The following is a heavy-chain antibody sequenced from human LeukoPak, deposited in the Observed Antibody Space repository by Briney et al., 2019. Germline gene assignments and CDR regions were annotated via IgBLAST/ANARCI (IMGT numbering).Heavy chain of an antibody. CDR1: GFTVSSNY. V-gene: IGHV3-66*01. J-gene: IGHJ2*01. CDR2: IYSGGST. CDR3: ARAGYSSSWYSRYFDL. Sequence: GGSLRLSCAASGFTVSSNYMSWVRQAPGKGLEWVSVIYSGGSTYYADSVKGRFTISRENAKNSLYLQMNSLRAGDTAVYYCARAGYSSSWYSRYFDLWGRGTLVTVSS. D-gene: IGHD6-13*01.